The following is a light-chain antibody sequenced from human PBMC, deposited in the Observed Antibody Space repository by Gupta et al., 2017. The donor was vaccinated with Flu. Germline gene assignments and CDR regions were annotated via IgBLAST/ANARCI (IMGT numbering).Light chain of an antibody. CDR2: GTS. CDR3: QQYKIWPLWT. CDR1: QSVSTD. J-gene: IGKJ1*01. V-gene: IGKV3-15*01. Sequence: ESATLSCRASQSVSTDLAWYQQRPGQAPRLLIYGTSTRATDIPARFSGTGYGTELTLNISGLQSEDFAVYDCQQYKIWPLWTFGQGTRVEIK.